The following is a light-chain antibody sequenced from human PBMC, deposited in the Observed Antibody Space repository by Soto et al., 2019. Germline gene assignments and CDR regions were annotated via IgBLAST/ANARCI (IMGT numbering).Light chain of an antibody. CDR3: CSYAGSSYV. CDR1: SSDVGTYNL. Sequence: QSVLTQPASVSGSPGQSFTISCTGSSSDVGTYNLVSWYQQHPGEAPKLMIYEVTKRPSGVSNRFSGSKSGNTASLTISGLQAEDEADYYCCSYAGSSYVFGTGTKVTVL. J-gene: IGLJ1*01. CDR2: EVT. V-gene: IGLV2-23*02.